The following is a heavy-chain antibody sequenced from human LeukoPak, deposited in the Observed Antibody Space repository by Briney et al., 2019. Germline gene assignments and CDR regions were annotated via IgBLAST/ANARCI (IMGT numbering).Heavy chain of an antibody. Sequence: GGSLRLSCAASGFTFSSYSMNWVRQAPGKGLEWVSSISSSSSHIYYADSVKGRFTISRDNAKNSLYLQMNSLRAEDTAVYYCARDRMYSSSSYDYWGQGTLVTVSS. J-gene: IGHJ4*02. CDR3: ARDRMYSSSSYDY. D-gene: IGHD6-6*01. V-gene: IGHV3-21*01. CDR2: ISSSSSHI. CDR1: GFTFSSYS.